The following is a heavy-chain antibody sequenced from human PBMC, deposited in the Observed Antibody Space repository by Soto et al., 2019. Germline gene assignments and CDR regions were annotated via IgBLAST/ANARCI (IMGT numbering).Heavy chain of an antibody. CDR3: AKDHDEDFGYDLDYFNY. CDR2: NSWERGRN. J-gene: IGHJ4*02. CDR1: GFNFDDYA. V-gene: IGHV3-9*01. Sequence: PGGSLRLSCAPSGFNFDDYAMHWVRQVPGKGLEWISGNSWERGRNDYADYEKSRITISRDNAKNYQYQEMNRLRNEDTALYYCAKDHDEDFGYDLDYFNYWGRGTLVTVSS. D-gene: IGHD5-12*01.